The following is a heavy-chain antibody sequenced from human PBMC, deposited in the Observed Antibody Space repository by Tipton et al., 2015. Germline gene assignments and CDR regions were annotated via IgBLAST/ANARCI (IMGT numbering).Heavy chain of an antibody. Sequence: SLRLSCAASGFTFRFYGMHWVRQAPGKGLEWVAMILYDGSDDYYADSVKGRFSISRDNSKNILYMQMNTPRVEDTAVYYCVSGETTGTGTFDYWGQGTLVTVSS. CDR3: VSGETTGTGTFDY. V-gene: IGHV3-30*03. CDR1: GFTFRFYG. D-gene: IGHD1-1*01. J-gene: IGHJ4*02. CDR2: ILYDGSDD.